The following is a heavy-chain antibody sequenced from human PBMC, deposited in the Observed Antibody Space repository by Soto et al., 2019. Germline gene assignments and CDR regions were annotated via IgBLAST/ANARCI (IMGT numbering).Heavy chain of an antibody. Sequence: QVQLVESGGGVVQPGRSLRLSCAASGFPFGTYGMHWVRQAPGKGLEWVAVIWHDGSTEYYAVSVEGRFTISRDNSKHTLHLQKNGLRADDTAVYYCARARAGFLESFDVWGRGTLVTVSP. CDR3: ARARAGFLESFDV. CDR2: IWHDGSTE. J-gene: IGHJ4*02. V-gene: IGHV3-33*01. D-gene: IGHD3-3*01. CDR1: GFPFGTYG.